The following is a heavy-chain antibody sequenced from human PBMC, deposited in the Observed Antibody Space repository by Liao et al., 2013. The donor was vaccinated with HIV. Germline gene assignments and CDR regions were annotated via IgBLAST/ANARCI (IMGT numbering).Heavy chain of an antibody. V-gene: IGHV4-4*07. CDR1: GGSISSYY. CDR2: VSYSGST. CDR3: VNYCDNSRVWLSEFV. D-gene: IGHD3-22*01. Sequence: QVQLQESGPGLVKPSETLSLTCTVSGGSISSYYWSWIRQPAGKGLEWIASVSYSGSTYYNSALTSRVAISVDTSKSQFSLKLTSVTAADSAVYYCVNYCDNSRVWLSEFVWGKGTTVTVSS. J-gene: IGHJ6*04.